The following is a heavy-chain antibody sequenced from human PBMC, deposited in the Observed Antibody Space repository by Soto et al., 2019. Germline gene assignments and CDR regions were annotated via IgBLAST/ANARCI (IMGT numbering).Heavy chain of an antibody. CDR3: ARRSSSSFGSLFDP. J-gene: IGHJ5*02. D-gene: IGHD6-6*01. Sequence: SETLSLTCTVSGGSISSSTYYWDWIRQPPGKGPEWIGAMYYTGNKNYNPSIESRVTMSVDTSKNQFSLKLSSVTHTDTAVYYCARRSSSSFGSLFDPWGRGILVTVSS. CDR1: GGSISSSTYY. V-gene: IGHV4-39*01. CDR2: MYYTGNK.